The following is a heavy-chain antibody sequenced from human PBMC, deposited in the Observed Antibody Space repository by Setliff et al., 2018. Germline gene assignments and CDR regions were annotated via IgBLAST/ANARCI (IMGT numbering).Heavy chain of an antibody. V-gene: IGHV1-3*01. Sequence: ASVKVSCKASGYTFTSYYMHWVRQAPGQRLEWMGWINAGNGNTKYSQKFQGRVTITRDTSASTAYMELSSLRSEDTAVYYCARDTYIGDFWSGYYIQGRFDPWGQGTLVTVSS. CDR1: GYTFTSYY. J-gene: IGHJ5*02. D-gene: IGHD3-3*01. CDR3: ARDTYIGDFWSGYYIQGRFDP. CDR2: INAGNGNT.